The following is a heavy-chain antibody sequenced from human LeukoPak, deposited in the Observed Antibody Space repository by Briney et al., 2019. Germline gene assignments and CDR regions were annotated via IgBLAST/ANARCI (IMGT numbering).Heavy chain of an antibody. CDR1: GDSVSSNSVA. CDR3: ARRGYTKGCSQGLDP. CDR2: TYFKSKWYN. D-gene: IGHD5-12*01. Sequence: SQTLSLTCVISGDSVSSNSVAWSWIRQSPSRGLEWLGRTYFKSKWYNHYAGSVKGRITINPDTSKNEFSLQLKSVTPEDAAVYYGARRGYTKGCSQGLDPWARGRWSPSPQ. V-gene: IGHV6-1*01. J-gene: IGHJ5*02.